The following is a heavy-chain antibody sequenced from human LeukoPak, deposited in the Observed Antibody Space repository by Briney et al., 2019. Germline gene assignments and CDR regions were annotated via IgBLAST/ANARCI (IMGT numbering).Heavy chain of an antibody. CDR1: GFIFSGYW. Sequence: GGSLRLSCAASGFIFSGYWMHWVRQAPGKGLVWVSRIKGDGSSTSYADSVKGRFTISRDNAKNTLYLQMNSLRVDDTAVYYCERDSGYAGTCSGPWGQGPLVTVSS. CDR2: IKGDGSST. V-gene: IGHV3-74*01. D-gene: IGHD6-25*01. J-gene: IGHJ5*02. CDR3: ERDSGYAGTCSGP.